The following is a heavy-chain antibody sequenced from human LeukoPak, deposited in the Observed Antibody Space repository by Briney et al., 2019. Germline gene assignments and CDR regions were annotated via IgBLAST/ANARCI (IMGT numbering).Heavy chain of an antibody. D-gene: IGHD6-13*01. Sequence: SETLSLTCAVSGYSISSGYYWGWIRQPPRKGLEWIGSIYHSGSTYYNPSLKSRVTISVDTSKNQFSLKLSSVTAADTAVYHCARDSSSFPLDPWGQGTLVTVSS. CDR3: ARDSSSFPLDP. CDR2: IYHSGST. V-gene: IGHV4-38-2*02. J-gene: IGHJ5*02. CDR1: GYSISSGYY.